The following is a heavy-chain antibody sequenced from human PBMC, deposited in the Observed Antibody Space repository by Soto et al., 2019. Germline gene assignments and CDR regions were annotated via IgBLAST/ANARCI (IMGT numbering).Heavy chain of an antibody. Sequence: SETLSLTCAVYGGSFSGYYWSWIRQPPGKGLEWIGEINHSGSTNYNPSLKSRVTRSVDTSKNQFSLKLSSVTAADTAVYYCARGLDYSKCFDYWGQGTLVTVSS. CDR2: INHSGST. V-gene: IGHV4-34*01. CDR1: GGSFSGYY. CDR3: ARGLDYSKCFDY. J-gene: IGHJ4*02. D-gene: IGHD4-4*01.